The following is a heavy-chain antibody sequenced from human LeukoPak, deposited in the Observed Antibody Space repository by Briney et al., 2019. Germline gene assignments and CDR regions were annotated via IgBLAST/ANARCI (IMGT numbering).Heavy chain of an antibody. CDR1: GYTFTGYY. Sequence: GASVKVSCKASGYTFTGYYMHWVRQATGQGLEWMGWINPNSGGTNYAQKFQGRVTMTSDTSISTAYMELSRLRSDDTAVYYCARAMRDYYDSSGYPIYNWFDPWGQGTLVTVSS. D-gene: IGHD3-22*01. J-gene: IGHJ5*02. CDR2: INPNSGGT. V-gene: IGHV1-2*02. CDR3: ARAMRDYYDSSGYPIYNWFDP.